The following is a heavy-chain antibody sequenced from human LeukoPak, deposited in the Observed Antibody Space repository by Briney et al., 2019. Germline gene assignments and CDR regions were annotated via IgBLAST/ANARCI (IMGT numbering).Heavy chain of an antibody. CDR2: ISGSGGST. D-gene: IGHD3-3*01. CDR1: GFTFSSYA. CDR3: ARALVWSGYLDYFDY. V-gene: IGHV3-23*01. J-gene: IGHJ4*02. Sequence: GGSLRLSCAASGFTFSSYAMSWVRQAPGKGLEWVSAISGSGGSTYYADSVKGRFTISRDNAKNSLYLQMNSLRAEDTAVYYCARALVWSGYLDYFDYWGQGTLVTVSS.